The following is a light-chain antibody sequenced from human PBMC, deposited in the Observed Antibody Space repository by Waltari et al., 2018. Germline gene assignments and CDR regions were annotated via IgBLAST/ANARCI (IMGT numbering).Light chain of an antibody. CDR3: QQYYSTPAT. CDR2: WAS. J-gene: IGKJ1*01. CDR1: QTVLIKVNNKNF. Sequence: QTVLIKVNNKNFLAWYQQTSRQPPKLLFYWASTRESVVPDRFSASGSGTSFTLTISSLRAEYVAVYYCQQYYSTPATFGQGTKVEIK. V-gene: IGKV4-1*01.